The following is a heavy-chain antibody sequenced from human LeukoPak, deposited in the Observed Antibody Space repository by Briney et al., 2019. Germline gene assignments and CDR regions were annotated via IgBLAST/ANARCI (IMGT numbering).Heavy chain of an antibody. Sequence: SETLSLTCAVYGGSFSGYHWSWIRQPPGKGLEWIGEINHSGSTNYNPSLKSRVTISVDTSKNQFSLKLSSVTAADTAVYYCARRIILTDFDYWGRGTLVTVAS. D-gene: IGHD1-14*01. CDR2: INHSGST. J-gene: IGHJ4*02. CDR1: GGSFSGYH. CDR3: ARRIILTDFDY. V-gene: IGHV4-34*01.